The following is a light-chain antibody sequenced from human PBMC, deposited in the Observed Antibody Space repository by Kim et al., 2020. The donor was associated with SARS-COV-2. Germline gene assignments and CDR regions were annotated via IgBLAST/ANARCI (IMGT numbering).Light chain of an antibody. CDR1: SSNVGGYNY. Sequence: QSALTQPASVSVSPGQSITISCTGTSSNVGGYNYVSWYQQHPSKAPKLMIYDVSNRPSGVSNRFSGSKSGNTASLTISGLQAEDEADYYCRSYTSRSTLVFGGGTQLTVL. J-gene: IGLJ2*01. V-gene: IGLV2-14*03. CDR3: RSYTSRSTLV. CDR2: DVS.